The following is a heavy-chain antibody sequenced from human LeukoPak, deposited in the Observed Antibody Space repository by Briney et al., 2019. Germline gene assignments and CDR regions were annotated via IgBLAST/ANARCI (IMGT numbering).Heavy chain of an antibody. CDR3: ARGDVDSEIGYYFDY. V-gene: IGHV4-31*03. Sequence: SQTLSLTCTVSGRSISSGGYYWSWIRQHPGKGLEWFGYIYYRGSTYYSPSLKSRVTISVDTSKNQFSLKLSSVTAADTAVYYCARGDVDSEIGYYFDYWGQGTLVTVSS. CDR2: IYYRGST. D-gene: IGHD2-21*02. J-gene: IGHJ4*02. CDR1: GRSISSGGYY.